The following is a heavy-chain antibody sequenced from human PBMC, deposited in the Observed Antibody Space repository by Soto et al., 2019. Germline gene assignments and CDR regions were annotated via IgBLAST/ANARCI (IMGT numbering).Heavy chain of an antibody. Sequence: QVRLVQSGAEVKEPGASVKVSCKASGYIVTKYYIHWVRQAPEQGLEWMAIINPNGGSTNCAQEFQSRITLTRDTSTSTVYLDLSSLSTEDTAVYYCASGLYSGDKWGQGTLVTVSS. CDR3: ASGLYSGDK. CDR2: INPNGGST. V-gene: IGHV1-46*01. D-gene: IGHD2-21*01. J-gene: IGHJ4*02. CDR1: GYIVTKYY.